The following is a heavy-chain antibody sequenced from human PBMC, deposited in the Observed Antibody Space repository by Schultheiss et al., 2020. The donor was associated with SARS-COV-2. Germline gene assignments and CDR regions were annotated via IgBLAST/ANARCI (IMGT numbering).Heavy chain of an antibody. D-gene: IGHD3-3*01. CDR1: GFTFSDYY. CDR2: ISSSSSYT. Sequence: GGSLRLSCAASGFTFSDYYMSWIRQPPGKGLEWVSYISSSSSYTNYADSVKGRFTISRDNAKNSLYLQMNSLRAEDTAVYYCARGGRTVFGVVTLTTHITYWGQGTLVTVSS. V-gene: IGHV3-11*06. CDR3: ARGGRTVFGVVTLTTHITY. J-gene: IGHJ4*02.